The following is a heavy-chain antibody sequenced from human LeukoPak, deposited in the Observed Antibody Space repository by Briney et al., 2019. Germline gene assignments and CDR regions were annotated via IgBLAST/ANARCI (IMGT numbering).Heavy chain of an antibody. Sequence: PGGSLRLPCAASGFTFNNYWMSWVRQVPGKGLECVANIKQDGSEKFYVDSVKGRFTISRDNAKNSLYLQMNSLRAEDTAVYYCARPSRGSTPDYWGQGTLVTVSS. J-gene: IGHJ4*02. V-gene: IGHV3-7*04. CDR2: IKQDGSEK. CDR3: ARPSRGSTPDY. CDR1: GFTFNNYW. D-gene: IGHD1-26*01.